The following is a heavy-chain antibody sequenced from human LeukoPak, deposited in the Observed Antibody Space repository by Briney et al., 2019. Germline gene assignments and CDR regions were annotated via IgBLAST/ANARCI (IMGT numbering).Heavy chain of an antibody. CDR2: ISAYNGNT. D-gene: IGHD1-7*01. CDR1: GYTFTSYA. CDR3: ARLPGGRTGTTNYYYYYYMDV. J-gene: IGHJ6*03. V-gene: IGHV1-18*01. Sequence: GASVKVSCKASGYTFTSYAMNWVRQAPGQGLEWMGWISAYNGNTNYAQKLRGRVTMTTDTSTSTAYMELRSLRSDDTAVYYCARLPGGRTGTTNYYYYYYMDVWGKGTTVTVSS.